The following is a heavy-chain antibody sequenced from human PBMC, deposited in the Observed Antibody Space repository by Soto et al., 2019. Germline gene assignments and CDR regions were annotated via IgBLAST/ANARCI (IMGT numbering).Heavy chain of an antibody. CDR3: AKDKILTGYYYYGMDV. Sequence: GGSPRLSCAASGFTFSSYGMHWVRQAPGKGLEWVAVISYDGSNKYYADSVKGRFTISRDNSKNTLYLQMNSLRAEDTAVYYCAKDKILTGYYYYGMDVWGQGTTVTVSS. V-gene: IGHV3-30*18. CDR1: GFTFSSYG. CDR2: ISYDGSNK. J-gene: IGHJ6*02. D-gene: IGHD3-9*01.